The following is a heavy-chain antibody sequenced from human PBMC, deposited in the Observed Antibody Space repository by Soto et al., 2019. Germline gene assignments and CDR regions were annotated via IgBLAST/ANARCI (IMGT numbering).Heavy chain of an antibody. J-gene: IGHJ6*02. CDR1: GGSISSSNW. Sequence: QVQLQESGPGLVKASGTLSLTCAVSGGSISSSNWWSCVRQPPGKGLEWIGEIYYSGGTNYNPSLKSRVTISVDKSKNRFSLNLTSVTAADTAVYYCARFNGFWSGFSMYNYYGMDVWGQGTTVSVSS. D-gene: IGHD3-3*01. V-gene: IGHV4-4*02. CDR3: ARFNGFWSGFSMYNYYGMDV. CDR2: IYYSGGT.